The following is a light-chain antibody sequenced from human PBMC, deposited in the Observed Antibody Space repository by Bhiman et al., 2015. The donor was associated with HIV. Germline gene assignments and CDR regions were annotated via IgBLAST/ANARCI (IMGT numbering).Light chain of an antibody. CDR3: QAWDSRPV. V-gene: IGLV3-21*01. Sequence: SYELTQPPSVSVAPGKTATITCGGNNIESKSVHWYQQKPGQAPVVVIYYDGDRPSGIPERFSGSNSGNTATLTIIETQAVDEADYYCQAWDSRPVFGGGTKLTVL. CDR1: NIESKS. CDR2: YDG. J-gene: IGLJ2*01.